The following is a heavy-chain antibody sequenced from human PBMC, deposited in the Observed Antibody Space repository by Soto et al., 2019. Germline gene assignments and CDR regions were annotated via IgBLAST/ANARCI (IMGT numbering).Heavy chain of an antibody. CDR3: ARERDGGDGLTGNFDY. V-gene: IGHV4-59*01. D-gene: IGHD7-27*01. J-gene: IGHJ4*02. Sequence: QVQLQESGPGLVKPSETLSLTCTVSGGSISSYYWGWIRQPPGKGLEWIVNIYYSGSTNYNPSLKSQVTMSVDTSKNQFSLKLSSVTAADTAVYYCARERDGGDGLTGNFDYWGQGTLVTVSS. CDR2: IYYSGST. CDR1: GGSISSYY.